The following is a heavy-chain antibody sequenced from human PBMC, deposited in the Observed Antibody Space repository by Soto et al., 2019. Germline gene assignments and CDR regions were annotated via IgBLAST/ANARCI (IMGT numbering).Heavy chain of an antibody. Sequence: ASVKVSCKASGYTFTIYGISWVRQAPGQGLEWMGWISAYNGNTNYAQKLQGRVTMTTDTSTSTAYMELRSLRSDDTAVYYCAREWHDFWSGYYGEYYFDYWGQGTLVTVSS. CDR1: GYTFTIYG. D-gene: IGHD3-3*01. CDR2: ISAYNGNT. CDR3: AREWHDFWSGYYGEYYFDY. J-gene: IGHJ4*02. V-gene: IGHV1-18*01.